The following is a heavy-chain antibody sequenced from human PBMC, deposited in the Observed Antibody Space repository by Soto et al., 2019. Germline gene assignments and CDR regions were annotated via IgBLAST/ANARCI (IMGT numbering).Heavy chain of an antibody. CDR1: GYTFTSYY. Sequence: ASVKVSCKASGYTFTSYYMHWVRQAPGQGLEWMGIINPSGGSTSYAQKFQSRVTMTRDTSTSTVYMELSSLRSEDTAVYYCARESDKAAAGRSYYYYGMDVWGQGTTVTVSS. V-gene: IGHV1-46*01. CDR3: ARESDKAAAGRSYYYYGMDV. J-gene: IGHJ6*02. D-gene: IGHD6-13*01. CDR2: INPSGGST.